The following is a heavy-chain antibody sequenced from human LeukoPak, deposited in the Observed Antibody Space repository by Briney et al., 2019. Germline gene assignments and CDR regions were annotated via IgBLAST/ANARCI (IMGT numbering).Heavy chain of an antibody. CDR1: GGSCSGYY. D-gene: IGHD3-10*01. CDR2: INHSGST. Sequence: SETLSLTCAVYGGSCSGYYWSWIRQPPGKGLEWIGEINHSGSTNYNPSLKSRVTISVDTSKNQFSLKLSSVTAADTAVYYCAREGSRSLTMVRRVWFDPWGQGTLVTVSS. CDR3: AREGSRSLTMVRRVWFDP. V-gene: IGHV4-34*01. J-gene: IGHJ5*02.